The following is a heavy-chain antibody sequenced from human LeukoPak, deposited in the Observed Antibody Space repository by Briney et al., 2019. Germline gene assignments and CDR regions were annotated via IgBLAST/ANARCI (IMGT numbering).Heavy chain of an antibody. V-gene: IGHV1-2*06. CDR2: INPNSGGT. CDR3: ARDPSGGGRFLEWLLPKGSYYYGMDV. CDR1: GYSFTSYG. J-gene: IGHJ6*02. Sequence: ASVKVSCKASGYSFTSYGISWVRQAPGQGLEWMGRINPNSGGTNYAQKFQGRVTMTRDTSISTAYMELSRLRSDDTAVYYCARDPSGGGRFLEWLLPKGSYYYGMDVWGQGTTVTVSS. D-gene: IGHD3-3*01.